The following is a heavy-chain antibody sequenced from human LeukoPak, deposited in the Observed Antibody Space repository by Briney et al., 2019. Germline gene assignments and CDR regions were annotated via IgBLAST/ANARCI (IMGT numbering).Heavy chain of an antibody. Sequence: ASVKVSCKASGGTFSSYAISWVRQAPGQGLEWMGGIIPIFGTANYAQKFQGRVTITADESTSTAYMELSSLRSEDTAVYYCAGDLYQVDYGLYFDYWGQGTLVTVSS. J-gene: IGHJ4*02. D-gene: IGHD4-17*01. V-gene: IGHV1-69*13. CDR1: GGTFSSYA. CDR2: IIPIFGTA. CDR3: AGDLYQVDYGLYFDY.